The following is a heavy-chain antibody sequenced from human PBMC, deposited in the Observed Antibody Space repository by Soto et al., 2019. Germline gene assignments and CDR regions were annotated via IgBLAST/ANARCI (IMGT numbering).Heavy chain of an antibody. J-gene: IGHJ4*02. Sequence: QLQLQESGPGLVKPSETLSLTCSVSGGSISSSSYYWGWIRQPPGKGLEWIGSIYYSGTTYYNPSLKSRITISVDTSKTQLSLKLFSVTAADTAVYYCARGSSFLAAAGPSFDYWGQGTLVTVSS. CDR1: GGSISSSSYY. CDR2: IYYSGTT. V-gene: IGHV4-39*01. D-gene: IGHD6-13*01. CDR3: ARGSSFLAAAGPSFDY.